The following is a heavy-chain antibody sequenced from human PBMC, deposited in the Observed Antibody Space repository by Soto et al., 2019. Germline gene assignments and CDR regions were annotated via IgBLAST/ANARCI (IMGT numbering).Heavy chain of an antibody. V-gene: IGHV3-74*01. J-gene: IGHJ6*03. D-gene: IGHD2-15*01. CDR3: ARGYCSGGSCSGYYIDV. CDR1: GFTFSSYW. Sequence: EVQLVESGGGLVQPGGSLRLSCAASGFTFSSYWMHWVRQAPGKGLVWVSRINSDGSSTSYADSVKRRFTISRDNAKNTLYLQMNSPRAEDTAVYYCARGYCSGGSCSGYYIDVWGKGTTVTVSS. CDR2: INSDGSST.